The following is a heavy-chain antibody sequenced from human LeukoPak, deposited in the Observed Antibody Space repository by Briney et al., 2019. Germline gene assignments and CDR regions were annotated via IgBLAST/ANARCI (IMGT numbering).Heavy chain of an antibody. J-gene: IGHJ5*02. Sequence: PGGSLRLSCAASGFTFSSYGMHWVRQAPGKGLEWVAFIRHDGSNKYYADSVKGRFTISRDNSKNTLYLQMNSLRAEDTAVYYCAKEPPQYYDFWSGFWFDPWGQGTLVTVSS. CDR2: IRHDGSNK. CDR3: AKEPPQYYDFWSGFWFDP. V-gene: IGHV3-30*02. D-gene: IGHD3-3*01. CDR1: GFTFSSYG.